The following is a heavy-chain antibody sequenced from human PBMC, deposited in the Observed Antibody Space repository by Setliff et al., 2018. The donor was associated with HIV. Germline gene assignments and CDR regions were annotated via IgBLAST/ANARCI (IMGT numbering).Heavy chain of an antibody. Sequence: PSETLSLTCSVSGGSIRSGSYYWDWIRQPPGKGLEWIGSIDYSGNTHYNPSLKSRVTISVDTSKNQFSLKLSSVTAADTAVYYCARHSITLVVGVPERDDAFDIWGQGTMVTVSS. CDR2: IDYSGNT. D-gene: IGHD3-22*01. CDR1: GGSIRSGSYY. J-gene: IGHJ3*02. CDR3: ARHSITLVVGVPERDDAFDI. V-gene: IGHV4-39*01.